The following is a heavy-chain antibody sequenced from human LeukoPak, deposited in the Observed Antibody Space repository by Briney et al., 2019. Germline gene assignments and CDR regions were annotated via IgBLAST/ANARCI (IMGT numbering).Heavy chain of an antibody. CDR2: ISGDGGST. D-gene: IGHD3-22*01. Sequence: GGSLRLSCAASGFTFDDYTMRSGRHAPGEGLEWVSLISGDGGSTYYADSVKGRVTLSRDNSKNSVYLQMNSLRTEDTAMYYCAKDTLGGYYDSSRATDYWGQGTLVTVSS. CDR1: GFTFDDYT. CDR3: AKDTLGGYYDSSRATDY. V-gene: IGHV3-43*02. J-gene: IGHJ4*02.